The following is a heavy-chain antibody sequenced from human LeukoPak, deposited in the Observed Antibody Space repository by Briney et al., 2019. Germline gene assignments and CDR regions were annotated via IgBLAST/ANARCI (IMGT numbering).Heavy chain of an antibody. CDR1: GFTFNSHW. J-gene: IGHJ4*02. CDR3: ARSYNWNYGVIDY. V-gene: IGHV3-7*01. Sequence: GGSLRLSCAASGFTFNSHWMNWVRQAPGKGLEWVANIKQDGSEDYYMDSVKGRFIISRGNAKNSVYLQMSSLRAEDTAVYYCARSYNWNYGVIDYWGQGTLVTVSS. D-gene: IGHD1-7*01. CDR2: IKQDGSED.